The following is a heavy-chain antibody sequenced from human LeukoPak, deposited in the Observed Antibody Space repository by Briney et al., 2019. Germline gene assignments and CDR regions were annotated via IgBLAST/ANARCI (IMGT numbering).Heavy chain of an antibody. Sequence: SETLSLTCAVYGGSFSGYYWSWIRQPPGKGLEWIGEINHSGSTNYNPSLKSRVTISVDTSKNQFSLKLSSVTAAHTAVYYCARGNIVLMVYAMDWFDPWGLGTLVTVSS. CDR3: ARGNIVLMVYAMDWFDP. D-gene: IGHD2-8*01. J-gene: IGHJ5*02. V-gene: IGHV4-34*01. CDR1: GGSFSGYY. CDR2: INHSGST.